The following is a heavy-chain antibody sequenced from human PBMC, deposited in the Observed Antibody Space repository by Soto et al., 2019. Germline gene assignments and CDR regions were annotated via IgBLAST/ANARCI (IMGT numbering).Heavy chain of an antibody. J-gene: IGHJ5*02. V-gene: IGHV1-18*01. CDR3: ARGLDYYDSSGYPNWFDT. CDR2: ISAYNGNT. Sequence: ASVKVSCKASGYTFTSYGISWVRQAPGQGLEWMGWISAYNGNTNYAQKLQGRVTMTTDTSTSTAYMELRSLRSDDTAVYYCARGLDYYDSSGYPNWFDTWGQGTLVTVSS. CDR1: GYTFTSYG. D-gene: IGHD3-22*01.